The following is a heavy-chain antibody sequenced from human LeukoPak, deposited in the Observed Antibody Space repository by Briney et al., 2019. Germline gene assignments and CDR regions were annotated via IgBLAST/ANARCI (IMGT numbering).Heavy chain of an antibody. Sequence: GGSLRLSCAASGFTFSNYAMNWVRQAPGKGLEWDSGLSAGGGSTYYADSVKGRVIISRDNTENTLYLEMNSLRVGDTAVYYCAKDRYCSGGSCYADALDIWGQGTLVTVSS. V-gene: IGHV3-23*01. J-gene: IGHJ3*02. D-gene: IGHD2-15*01. CDR3: AKDRYCSGGSCYADALDI. CDR2: LSAGGGST. CDR1: GFTFSNYA.